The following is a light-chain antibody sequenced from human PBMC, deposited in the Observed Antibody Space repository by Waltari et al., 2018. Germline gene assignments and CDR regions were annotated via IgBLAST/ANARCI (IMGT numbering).Light chain of an antibody. CDR1: SSDVGVYNY. V-gene: IGLV2-8*01. CDR3: SSYAGSNNV. CDR2: EVN. J-gene: IGLJ1*01. Sequence: QSALTQPPSASGSPGQSVTISCTGTSSDVGVYNYVSWYQQHPGKAPKLMIYEVNKRPSGVPDRFSGSKSGNTASLTVSGLQAEDEADYYCSSYAGSNNVFGTGTKVTVL.